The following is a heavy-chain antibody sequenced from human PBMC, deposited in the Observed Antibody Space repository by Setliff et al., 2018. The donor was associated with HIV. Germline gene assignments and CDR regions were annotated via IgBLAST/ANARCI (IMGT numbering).Heavy chain of an antibody. CDR2: IYPTDSDT. V-gene: IGHV5-51*01. D-gene: IGHD3-22*01. J-gene: IGHJ4*02. CDR1: GYNFNTDW. CDR3: ARHDYSDSRGYFDS. Sequence: GESLKISCKGPGYNFNTDWIAWVRQMPGKGLEWMGIIYPTDSDTRYSPSFQGHVTFSVDTSISTAYLQWNSLNASDTAIYYCARHDYSDSRGYFDSWGQGTLVTVSS.